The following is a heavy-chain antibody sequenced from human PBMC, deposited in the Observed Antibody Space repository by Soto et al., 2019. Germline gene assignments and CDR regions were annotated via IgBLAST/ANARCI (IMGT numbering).Heavy chain of an antibody. CDR2: ISGNGGTT. J-gene: IGHJ4*02. D-gene: IGHD3-3*01. Sequence: GGSLRLSCAASGFTFTAYAMSWVRQSPGKGLEWVSYISGNGGTTYYTDSVKGRFTISRDNSKNTLYLQMSSLRAEDTAIYYCAKANNYDPWSSFDSWGQGALVTVSS. CDR3: AKANNYDPWSSFDS. CDR1: GFTFTAYA. V-gene: IGHV3-23*01.